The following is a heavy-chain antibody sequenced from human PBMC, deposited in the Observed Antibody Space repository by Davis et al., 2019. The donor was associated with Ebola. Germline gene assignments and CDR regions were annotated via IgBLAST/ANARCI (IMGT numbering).Heavy chain of an antibody. Sequence: GESLKISCSASGFPFTTYTLNWVRQAPGKGLEWVSSVSAYSDNIHYADSVKGRFSISRDNAKTSLSLQMNNLRVDDTAVYYCARYYYDSSGYYYGGWFDPWGQGTLVTVSS. D-gene: IGHD3-22*01. V-gene: IGHV3-21*01. CDR2: VSAYSDNI. CDR3: ARYYYDSSGYYYGGWFDP. J-gene: IGHJ5*02. CDR1: GFPFTTYT.